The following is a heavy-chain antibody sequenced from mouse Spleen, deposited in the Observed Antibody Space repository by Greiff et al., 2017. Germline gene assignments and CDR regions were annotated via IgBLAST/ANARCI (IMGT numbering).Heavy chain of an antibody. J-gene: IGHJ3*01. CDR1: GYTFTSYW. CDR2: IDPSDSYT. V-gene: IGHV1-50*01. Sequence: QVQLQQPGAELVKPGASVKLSCKASGYTFTSYWMQWVKQRPGQGLEWIGEIDPSDSYTNYNQKFKGKATLTVDTSSSTAYMQLSSLTSEDSAVYYCARGKAYYGNHFAYWGQGTLVTVSA. D-gene: IGHD2-10*01. CDR3: ARGKAYYGNHFAY.